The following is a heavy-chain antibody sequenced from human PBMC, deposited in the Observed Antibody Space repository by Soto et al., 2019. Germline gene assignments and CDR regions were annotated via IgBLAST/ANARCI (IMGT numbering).Heavy chain of an antibody. CDR1: GYTFTGYD. Sequence: GASVKVSCKASGYTFTGYDMHWVRQAPGQGLEWMGWINPNSGGTNYAQKFQGWVTMTRDTSISTAYMELSRLRSDDTAVYYCARAFIPVPSFMIFGIGRKNWFASRAQGTLVTVSS. CDR2: INPNSGGT. V-gene: IGHV1-2*04. CDR3: ARAFIPVPSFMIFGIGRKNWFAS. J-gene: IGHJ5*01. D-gene: IGHD3-3*01.